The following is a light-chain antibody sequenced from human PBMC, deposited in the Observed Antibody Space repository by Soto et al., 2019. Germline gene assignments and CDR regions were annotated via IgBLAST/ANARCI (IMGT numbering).Light chain of an antibody. Sequence: DIQNTQSPSSLSAYVGDRVTITCRASQSISSYLNWYQQKPGKAPKLLIYAASSLQSGVPSRFSGSGSGTDFTLTISSLQPEDFATYYCQQSYSPAGITFGQGTRLEIK. J-gene: IGKJ5*01. CDR3: QQSYSPAGIT. CDR2: AAS. CDR1: QSISSY. V-gene: IGKV1-39*01.